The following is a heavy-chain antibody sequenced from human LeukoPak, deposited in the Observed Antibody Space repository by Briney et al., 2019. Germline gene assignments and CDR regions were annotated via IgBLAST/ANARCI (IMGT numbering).Heavy chain of an antibody. J-gene: IGHJ5*02. CDR3: ARLVLAVDGYNYVQSLGP. CDR2: VSYSGST. D-gene: IGHD5-24*01. CDR1: GGSVSSTTYY. Sequence: KSSETLSLTCTVSGGSVSSTTYYWGWIRQPPGKGLEWIGIVSYSGSTYYSPSLESRVTISVDTSKNQFSLKLSSVTAADTAVYYCARLVLAVDGYNYVQSLGPWGQGTLVTVSS. V-gene: IGHV4-39*01.